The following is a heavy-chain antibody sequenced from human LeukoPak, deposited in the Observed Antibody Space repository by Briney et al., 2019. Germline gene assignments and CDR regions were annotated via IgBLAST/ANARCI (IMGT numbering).Heavy chain of an antibody. CDR1: GLTFSRSW. CDR2: ISSDGTNT. Sequence: GGSLRLSCAASGLTFSRSWMHWVRLAPGKGLVWVSRISSDGTNTAYADSVRGRFTISRDNAKNTLFLQMNSLRVEDTAVYYCTRGSGESRRFDYWGQGILVTVSS. CDR3: TRGSGESRRFDY. D-gene: IGHD2-21*01. V-gene: IGHV3-74*01. J-gene: IGHJ4*02.